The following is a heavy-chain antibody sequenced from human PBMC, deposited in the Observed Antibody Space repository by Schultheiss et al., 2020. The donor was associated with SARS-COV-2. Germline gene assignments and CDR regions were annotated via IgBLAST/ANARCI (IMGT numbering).Heavy chain of an antibody. CDR2: IYTSGST. J-gene: IGHJ5*02. CDR3: AGGGSGSYYRGWFDP. Sequence: SETLSLTCTVSGGSISSGGYYWSWIRQHPGKGLEWIGRIYTSGSTNYNPSLKSRVTISVDTSKNQFSLKLSSVTAADTAVYYCAGGGSGSYYRGWFDPWGQGTLVTVSS. V-gene: IGHV4-61*08. D-gene: IGHD3-10*01. CDR1: GGSISSGGYY.